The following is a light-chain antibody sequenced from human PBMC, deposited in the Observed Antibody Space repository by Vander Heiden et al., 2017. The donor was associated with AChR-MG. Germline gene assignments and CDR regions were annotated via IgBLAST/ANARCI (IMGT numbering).Light chain of an antibody. CDR3: CSYAGSSTVV. CDR1: SSDVGSYNL. V-gene: IGLV2-23*02. Sequence: QSALTQPASVSGSPGQSITISCTGTSSDVGSYNLVSWYQQPPGKAPKRMIYEVSKRPSGVSNRFSGSKSGNTASLTISGLQAEDEADYYCCSYAGSSTVVFGGGTKLTVL. CDR2: EVS. J-gene: IGLJ2*01.